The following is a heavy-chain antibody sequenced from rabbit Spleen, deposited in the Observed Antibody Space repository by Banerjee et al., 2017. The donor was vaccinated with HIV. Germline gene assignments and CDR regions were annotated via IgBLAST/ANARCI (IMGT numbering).Heavy chain of an antibody. D-gene: IGHD4-1*01. CDR2: INAVTGKA. Sequence: QEQLEESGGDLVKPGASLTLTCKASWLDFNNNYWICWVRQAPGKGLEWIACINAVTGKAVYATWAKGRFTISKTSSTTVTLQMTSLTVADTASYSCARGEWSSGWSLNLWGQGTLVTVS. V-gene: IGHV1S45*01. CDR1: WLDFNNNYW. J-gene: IGHJ4*01. CDR3: ARGEWSSGWSLNL.